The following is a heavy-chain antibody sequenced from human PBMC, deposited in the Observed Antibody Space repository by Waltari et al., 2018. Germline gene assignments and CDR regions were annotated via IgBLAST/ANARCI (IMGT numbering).Heavy chain of an antibody. V-gene: IGHV4-61*01. Sequence: QVQLQESGPGLVKPSETLSLTCTVSDGPVSSGTASWTWIRHPPGKGLEWSGYIYYTGSTNYNPSLKRRVTISIDTSKNQFSLKLSSVTAADTAVYYCGRDSPNGDYYYYMDVWGKGTTVTVSS. D-gene: IGHD4-17*01. J-gene: IGHJ6*03. CDR2: IYYTGST. CDR1: DGPVSSGTAS. CDR3: GRDSPNGDYYYYMDV.